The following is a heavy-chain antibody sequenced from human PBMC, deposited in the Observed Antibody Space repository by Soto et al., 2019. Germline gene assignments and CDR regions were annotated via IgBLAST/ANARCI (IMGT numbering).Heavy chain of an antibody. D-gene: IGHD3-10*01. CDR1: GGTFSSYA. Sequence: QVQLVQSGAEVKKPGSSVKVSCKASGGTFSSYAISWVRQAPGQGLEWMGGIIPIFGTANYAQKFQGRVTITEEESTSTAYMELSSLRSEDTAVYYCATYYYGSGSYSTGDAFDIWGQGTMVTVSS. V-gene: IGHV1-69*01. J-gene: IGHJ3*02. CDR3: ATYYYGSGSYSTGDAFDI. CDR2: IIPIFGTA.